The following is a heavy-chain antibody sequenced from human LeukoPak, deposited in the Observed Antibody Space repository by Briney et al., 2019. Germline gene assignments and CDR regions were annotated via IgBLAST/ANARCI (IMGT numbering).Heavy chain of an antibody. J-gene: IGHJ4*02. CDR3: ARKIGITGCFDY. D-gene: IGHD3-16*01. Sequence: GGSLRLSCAASGFTFDDYAMHWVRQAPGKGLEWVSGISWNSGSIGYADSVKGRFTISRDNSKNTLYLQMNSLRAEDTAVYYCARKIGITGCFDYWGQGTLVTVSS. V-gene: IGHV3-9*01. CDR1: GFTFDDYA. CDR2: ISWNSGSI.